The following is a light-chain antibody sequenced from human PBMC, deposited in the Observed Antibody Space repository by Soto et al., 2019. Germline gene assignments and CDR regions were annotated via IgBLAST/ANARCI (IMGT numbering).Light chain of an antibody. V-gene: IGLV2-8*01. CDR3: SSYAGTHVV. Sequence: QSVLTQPPSASGAAGQAVTVSCTGTSSDVGGYNYVSWYQQHPDKAPKLMIYDVNQRPSGVPDRFSGSKSGNTASLTVSGLQAEDEADYYCSSYAGTHVVFGTGTKVTVL. J-gene: IGLJ1*01. CDR2: DVN. CDR1: SSDVGGYNY.